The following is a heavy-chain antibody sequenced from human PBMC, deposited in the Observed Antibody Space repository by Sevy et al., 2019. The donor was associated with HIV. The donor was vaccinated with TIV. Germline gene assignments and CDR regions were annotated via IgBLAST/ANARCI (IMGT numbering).Heavy chain of an antibody. Sequence: QLRGPLRLSCAASGFTFSSYAMSWVRQAPGKGLEWVSAISGSGGSTYYADSVKGRFTISRDNSKNTLYLQMNSLRAEDTAVYYCAKVLPRLKYCSGGSCYPNFDYWGQGTLVTVSS. V-gene: IGHV3-23*01. CDR2: ISGSGGST. J-gene: IGHJ4*02. CDR1: GFTFSSYA. D-gene: IGHD2-15*01. CDR3: AKVLPRLKYCSGGSCYPNFDY.